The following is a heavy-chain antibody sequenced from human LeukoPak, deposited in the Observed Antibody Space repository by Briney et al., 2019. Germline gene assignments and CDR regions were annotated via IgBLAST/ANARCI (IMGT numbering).Heavy chain of an antibody. CDR3: ARDAYCSSTSRYTPPGRFDP. CDR2: ISVYNGNT. V-gene: IGHV1-18*01. J-gene: IGHJ5*02. D-gene: IGHD2-2*02. CDR1: GYTFTSYD. Sequence: GASVKVSCKASGYTFTSYDINWVRQATGQGLEWMGWISVYNGNTNYAQKLQGRVTMTTDTSRSTAYMELRSLRPDDTAVYYCARDAYCSSTSRYTPPGRFDPWGQGTLVTVSS.